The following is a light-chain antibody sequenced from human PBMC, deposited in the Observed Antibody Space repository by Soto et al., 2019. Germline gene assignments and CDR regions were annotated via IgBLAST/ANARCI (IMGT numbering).Light chain of an antibody. CDR2: GAS. V-gene: IGKV3-20*01. CDR3: QQYGNPPIT. Sequence: VGLTQSPGTLSLSPWERATLSCRASQSISSSYVAWYQQKPGQAPRLLIYGASNRATGIPARFSGSGSGTDFTLTISRLEPEDFTVYYCQQYGNPPITFGQGTRLEIK. J-gene: IGKJ5*01. CDR1: QSISSSY.